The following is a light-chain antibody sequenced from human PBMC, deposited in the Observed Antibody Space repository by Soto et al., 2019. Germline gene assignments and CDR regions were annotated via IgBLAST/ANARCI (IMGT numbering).Light chain of an antibody. CDR3: ATWDDSLRGWV. CDR1: SSNIGNNY. V-gene: IGLV1-47*01. CDR2: RNY. Sequence: QSVLTQSPSASGTPGQWVTISCSGSSSNIGNNYVYWYQQVPGTAPKLLIYRNYQRPSGVPDRFSGSKSGTSASLAISCLRSEDEADYYCATWDDSLRGWVFGGGTKLTVL. J-gene: IGLJ3*02.